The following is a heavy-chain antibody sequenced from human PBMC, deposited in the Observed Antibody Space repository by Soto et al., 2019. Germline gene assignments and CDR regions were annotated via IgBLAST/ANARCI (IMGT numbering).Heavy chain of an antibody. J-gene: IGHJ6*04. CDR2: ISSSSSYI. V-gene: IGHV3-21*03. CDR3: AREEVESRVPAAIQVLSSGMDV. Sequence: GGSLRLSCAASGFTFSSYSMNWVRQAPGKXLEWVSSISSSSSYIYYADSVKGRFTISRDNAKNSLYLQMNSLRAEDTAVYYCAREEVESRVPAAIQVLSSGMDVWGKGTTVTV. CDR1: GFTFSSYS. D-gene: IGHD2-2*01.